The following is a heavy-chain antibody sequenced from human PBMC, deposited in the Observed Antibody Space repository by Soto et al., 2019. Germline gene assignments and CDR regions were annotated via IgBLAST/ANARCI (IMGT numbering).Heavy chain of an antibody. D-gene: IGHD3-22*01. J-gene: IGHJ6*02. V-gene: IGHV4-59*07. CDR3: ARAPYYYDSSGYYGAYYYYGMDV. Sequence: SDTLSLTCTVSGGSISSYYWSWIRQHPGKGLEWIGYIYYSGSTNYNPSLKSRVTISVDTSKNQFSLKLSSVTAADTAVYYCARAPYYYDSSGYYGAYYYYGMDVWGQGTTVTVSS. CDR2: IYYSGST. CDR1: GGSISSYY.